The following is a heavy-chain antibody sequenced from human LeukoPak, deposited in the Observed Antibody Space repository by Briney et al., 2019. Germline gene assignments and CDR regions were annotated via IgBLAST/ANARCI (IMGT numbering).Heavy chain of an antibody. V-gene: IGHV4-38-2*02. CDR2: IHSSGNT. Sequence: KPSETLSLTCTVSGYSISSGYYWGWIRQPPGKRLEWVGSIHSSGNTYYNPTLKSRVSISVDKSDNQFSLKLSSVTAADTAVYYCARGQGIFTGYPFDYWGQGILVTVSS. J-gene: IGHJ4*02. D-gene: IGHD3-9*01. CDR3: ARGQGIFTGYPFDY. CDR1: GYSISSGYY.